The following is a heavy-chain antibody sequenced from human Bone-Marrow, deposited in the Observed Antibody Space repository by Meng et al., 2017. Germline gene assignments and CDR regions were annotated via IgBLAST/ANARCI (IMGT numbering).Heavy chain of an antibody. J-gene: IGHJ4*02. CDR2: IYYSGST. V-gene: IGHV4-61*01. CDR3: ARAVVVVVAATFDY. Sequence: GPLRLSCTVSGGSVSSGSYYWSWIRQPPGKGLEWIGYIYYSGSTNYNPSLKSRVTISVDTSKNQFSLKLSSVTAADTAVYYCARAVVVVVAATFDYWGQGTLGT. CDR1: GGSVSSGSYY. D-gene: IGHD2-15*01.